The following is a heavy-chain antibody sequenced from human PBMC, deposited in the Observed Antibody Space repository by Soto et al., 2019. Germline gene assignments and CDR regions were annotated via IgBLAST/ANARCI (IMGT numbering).Heavy chain of an antibody. CDR2: IYYSGST. D-gene: IGHD2-15*01. CDR3: ARHSKIRWYFDY. V-gene: IGHV4-39*01. J-gene: IGHJ4*02. Sequence: PSETLSLTCTVSGGSISSSSYYWGWIRQPPGKGLEWIGSIYYSGSTYYNPSLKSRVTISVDTSKNQFSLKLSSVTAADTAVYYCARHSKIRWYFDYWGQGTLVTVS. CDR1: GGSISSSSYY.